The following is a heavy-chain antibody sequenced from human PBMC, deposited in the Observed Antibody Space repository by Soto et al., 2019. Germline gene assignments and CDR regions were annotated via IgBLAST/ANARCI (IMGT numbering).Heavy chain of an antibody. V-gene: IGHV5-51*01. J-gene: IGHJ3*02. Sequence: GESLKISCKGSGYSFTSYWIGWVRQMPGKGLEWMGIIYPGDSDTRYSPSFQGQVTISADKSISTAYLQWSSLKASDTAMYYCASKVGTGRYFDWSSPPPDSEDAFDIWGQGTMVTVSS. D-gene: IGHD3-9*01. CDR2: IYPGDSDT. CDR1: GYSFTSYW. CDR3: ASKVGTGRYFDWSSPPPDSEDAFDI.